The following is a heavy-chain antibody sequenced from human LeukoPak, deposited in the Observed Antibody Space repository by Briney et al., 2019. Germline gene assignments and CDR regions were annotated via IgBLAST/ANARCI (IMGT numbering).Heavy chain of an antibody. V-gene: IGHV5-10-1*01. CDR3: ARQGRAYCSGTTCYASFWY. Sequence: GESLRISCKGSGYSFTNNWISWARQMPGKGLEWMGRVDPSDSNTHYSPSFQGLVTISADKSISTAYLQRTSLKASDTAMYYCARQGRAYCSGTTCYASFWYWGQGTPVTVSS. J-gene: IGHJ4*02. D-gene: IGHD2-2*01. CDR2: VDPSDSNT. CDR1: GYSFTNNW.